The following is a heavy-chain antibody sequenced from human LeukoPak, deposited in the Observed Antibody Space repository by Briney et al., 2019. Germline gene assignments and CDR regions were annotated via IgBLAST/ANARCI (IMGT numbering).Heavy chain of an antibody. CDR3: ARDGSVDHSDNYYYYGMDV. Sequence: SYYXXWIRQPPGXXLEWXGYIYYSGSTNYNPSLKSRVTISVDTSKNQFSLKLSSVTAADTAVYYCARDGSVDHSDNYYYYGMDVWGQGTTVTVSS. CDR1: SYY. J-gene: IGHJ6*02. CDR2: IYYSGST. V-gene: IGHV4-59*01. D-gene: IGHD6-19*01.